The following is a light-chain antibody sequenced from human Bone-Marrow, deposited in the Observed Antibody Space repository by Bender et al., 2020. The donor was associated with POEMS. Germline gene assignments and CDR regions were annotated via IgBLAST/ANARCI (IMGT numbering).Light chain of an antibody. Sequence: QSALTQPASVSGSPGQSITISCTGTSSDVGAYNFASWYQQHPGQAPKLMISDVVNRPSGVSNRFSGSKSGNTASLTISGLQAEDEAYYYCASYTSTVFYVFGTGTKVTVL. V-gene: IGLV2-14*03. CDR3: ASYTSTVFYV. CDR2: DVV. CDR1: SSDVGAYNF. J-gene: IGLJ1*01.